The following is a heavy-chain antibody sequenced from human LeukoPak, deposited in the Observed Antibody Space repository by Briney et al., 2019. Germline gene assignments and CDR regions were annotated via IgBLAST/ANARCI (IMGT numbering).Heavy chain of an antibody. V-gene: IGHV1-2*02. CDR2: INPESGGT. CDR3: AKVKGQQLGDS. CDR1: GYTFTGYY. D-gene: IGHD6-13*01. Sequence: ASVKVSCKASGYTFTGYYMHWVRQAPGQGLEWMGWINPESGGTIYAQKFQGRVTMTRDTSISTAYMELTRLTFDDTAVYYCAKVKGQQLGDSWGQGTLVTVSS. J-gene: IGHJ4*02.